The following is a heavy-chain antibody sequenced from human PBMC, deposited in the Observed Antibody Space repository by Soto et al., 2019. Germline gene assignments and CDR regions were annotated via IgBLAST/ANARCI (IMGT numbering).Heavy chain of an antibody. CDR3: ARDKASCSSTSCYFIPYGMDV. J-gene: IGHJ6*02. D-gene: IGHD2-2*01. Sequence: PGGSLRLSCAASGFTFSSYGMHWVRQAPGKGLEWVAVIWYDGSNKYYADSVKGRFTISRDNSKNTLYLQMNSLRAEDTAVYYCARDKASCSSTSCYFIPYGMDVWGQGTTVTVSS. CDR1: GFTFSSYG. CDR2: IWYDGSNK. V-gene: IGHV3-33*01.